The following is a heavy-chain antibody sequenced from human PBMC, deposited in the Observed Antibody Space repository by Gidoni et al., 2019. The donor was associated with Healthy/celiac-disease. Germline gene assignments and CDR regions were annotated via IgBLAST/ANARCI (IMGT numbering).Heavy chain of an antibody. D-gene: IGHD1-1*01. J-gene: IGHJ3*02. Sequence: EVQLVESGGVLVQPGGSLRLSCAASGFTCSSYWMHWVRQAPGKGLVWVSRINSDGISTSYADSVKGRFTISRDNAKNTLFLQMNSLRAEDTAVYYCARPVEGGTGGFDIWGQGTMVTVSS. V-gene: IGHV3-74*01. CDR1: GFTCSSYW. CDR3: ARPVEGGTGGFDI. CDR2: INSDGIST.